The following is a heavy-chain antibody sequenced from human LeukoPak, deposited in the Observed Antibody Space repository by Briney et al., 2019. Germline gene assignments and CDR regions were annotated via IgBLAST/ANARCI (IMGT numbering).Heavy chain of an antibody. D-gene: IGHD3-22*01. V-gene: IGHV1-18*04. J-gene: IGHJ4*02. CDR3: ARVDRYYYDSSGYRN. CDR1: GYTFTGYY. CDR2: ISAYNGNT. Sequence: ASVKVSCKASGYTFTGYYMHWVRQAPGQGLEWMGWISAYNGNTNYAQKLQGRVTMTTDTSTSTAYMELRSLRSDDTAVYYCARVDRYYYDSSGYRNWGQGTLVTVSS.